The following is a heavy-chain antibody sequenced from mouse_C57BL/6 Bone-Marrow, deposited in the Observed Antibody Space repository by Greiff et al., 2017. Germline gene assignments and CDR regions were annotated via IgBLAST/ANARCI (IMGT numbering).Heavy chain of an antibody. CDR3: AQFHYAWFAY. CDR2: IRNKANGYTT. D-gene: IGHD1-2*01. V-gene: IGHV7-3*01. J-gene: IGHJ3*01. CDR1: GFTFTDYY. Sequence: EVQLVESGGGLVQPGGSLSLSCAASGFTFTDYYMSWVRQPPGKALEWLGFIRNKANGYTTEYSASVKGRFTISRDNSQSILYLQMNALRAEDSATYYCAQFHYAWFAYWGQGTLVTVSA.